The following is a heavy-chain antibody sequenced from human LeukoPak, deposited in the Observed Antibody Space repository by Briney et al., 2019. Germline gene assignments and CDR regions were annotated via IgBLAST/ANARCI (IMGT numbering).Heavy chain of an antibody. Sequence: GGSLRLSCATSGFTFTTYEMNWVRQAPGKGLEWVSYISSSSNTMYYADSVKGRFTISRDNAKNSLYLQMNSLRDEDTAVYYCARAFDYWGQGTLVAVSS. CDR3: ARAFDY. CDR2: ISSSSNTM. V-gene: IGHV3-48*03. CDR1: GFTFTTYE. J-gene: IGHJ4*02.